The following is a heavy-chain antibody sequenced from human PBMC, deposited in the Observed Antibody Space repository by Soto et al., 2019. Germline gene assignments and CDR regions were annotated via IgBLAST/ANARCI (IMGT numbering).Heavy chain of an antibody. CDR1: GGSITSDDYY. V-gene: IGHV4-30-4*01. D-gene: IGHD2-21*02. CDR2: IFYSGST. Sequence: QVQLQESGPGLVKPSQSLSLTCTVSGGSITSDDYYWSWIRQPPWRGLEWIGYIFYSGSTHYNPSLKSRFIISLDTSKKQVSLKLSSVTAADTAVYYCASANCGGDCSYRHDRYYFESWGQGTLVTVSS. J-gene: IGHJ4*02. CDR3: ASANCGGDCSYRHDRYYFES.